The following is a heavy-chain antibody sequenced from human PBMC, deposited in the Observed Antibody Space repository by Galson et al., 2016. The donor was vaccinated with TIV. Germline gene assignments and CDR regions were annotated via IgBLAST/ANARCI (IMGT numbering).Heavy chain of an antibody. J-gene: IGHJ4*02. Sequence: SLRLSCAASGFTFSSHGIHWVRQAPGKGLEWVAVISYDEKYKHYADSVKGRCTISRDNSKNMVYLQMNSLRPEDTAVYFCAKDPRNYGDYLLAYFDYWGQGILVTVSS. CDR3: AKDPRNYGDYLLAYFDY. V-gene: IGHV3-30*18. CDR1: GFTFSSHG. CDR2: ISYDEKYK. D-gene: IGHD4-17*01.